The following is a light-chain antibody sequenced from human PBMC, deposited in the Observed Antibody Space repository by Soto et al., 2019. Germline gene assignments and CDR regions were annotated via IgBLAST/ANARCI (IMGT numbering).Light chain of an antibody. V-gene: IGLV2-23*03. CDR1: SSDVGSYNL. Sequence: ALTQPASVSGSPGQSITISCTGTSSDVGSYNLVSWYQQHPGKAPKLMIYEGSKRPSGVSNRFSGSKSGNTASLTISGLQAEDEADYYCCSYAGSSTFLFVFGTGTKVTV. CDR3: CSYAGSSTFLFV. CDR2: EGS. J-gene: IGLJ1*01.